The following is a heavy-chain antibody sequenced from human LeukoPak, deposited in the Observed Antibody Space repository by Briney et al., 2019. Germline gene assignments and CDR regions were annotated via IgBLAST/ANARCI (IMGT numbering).Heavy chain of an antibody. J-gene: IGHJ5*02. V-gene: IGHV1-3*03. CDR2: INAGNGNT. D-gene: IGHD2-8*01. CDR1: GYTFTSYA. CDR3: ARGRYCTNGVCRGFDP. Sequence: ASVKVSCKASGYTFTSYAMHWVRQAPGQRLEWMGWINAGNGNTKYSQEFQGRVTITRDTSASTAYMELSSLRSEDMAVYYCARGRYCTNGVCRGFDPWGQGTLVTVSS.